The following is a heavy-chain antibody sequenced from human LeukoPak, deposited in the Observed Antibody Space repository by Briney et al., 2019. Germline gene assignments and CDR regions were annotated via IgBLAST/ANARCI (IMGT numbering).Heavy chain of an antibody. CDR2: FSGSGGNT. CDR3: AKGARVHDY. J-gene: IGHJ4*02. V-gene: IGHV3-23*01. D-gene: IGHD1-1*01. CDR1: GFTFSSFA. Sequence: GGSLRLSCAASGFTFSSFAMSWVRQAPGKGLEWVSTFSGSGGNTYYADSVKGRFTISRDNSKNTLYLQMNSLRAEDTAVYYCAKGARVHDYWGQGTLVTVSS.